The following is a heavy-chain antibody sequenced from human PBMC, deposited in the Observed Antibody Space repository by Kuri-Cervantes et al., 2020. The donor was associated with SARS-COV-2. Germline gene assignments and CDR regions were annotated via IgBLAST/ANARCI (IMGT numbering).Heavy chain of an antibody. CDR2: ISSSSSYI. V-gene: IGHV3-21*01. J-gene: IGHJ6*03. Sequence: GGSLRLSCAASGFTFSSYAMSWVRQAPGKGLEWVSAISSSSSYIYYADSVKGRFTISRDNAKNSLYLQMNSLRAEDTAVYYCASGIAVAGLAYMDVWGKGTTVTVSS. CDR1: GFTFSSYA. D-gene: IGHD6-19*01. CDR3: ASGIAVAGLAYMDV.